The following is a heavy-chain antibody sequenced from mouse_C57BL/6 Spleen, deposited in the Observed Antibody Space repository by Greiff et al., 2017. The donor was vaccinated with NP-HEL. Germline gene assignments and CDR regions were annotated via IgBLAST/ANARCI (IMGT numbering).Heavy chain of an antibody. J-gene: IGHJ2*01. D-gene: IGHD4-1*01. Sequence: QVQLQQPGAELVMPGASVKLSCKASGYTFTSYWMHWVKQRPGQGLEWIGEIDPSDSYTNYNQKFKGKSTLTVDKSSSTAYMQLSSLTSEESAVYYCARRGTGDPFDYWGQGTTLTVSS. V-gene: IGHV1-69*01. CDR1: GYTFTSYW. CDR2: IDPSDSYT. CDR3: ARRGTGDPFDY.